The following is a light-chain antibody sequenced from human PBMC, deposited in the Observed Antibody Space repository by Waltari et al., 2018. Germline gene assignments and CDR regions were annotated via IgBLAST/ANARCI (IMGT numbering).Light chain of an antibody. V-gene: IGLV1-36*01. CDR1: GSNVENNA. J-gene: IGLJ3*02. CDR2: YDD. CDR3: AAWDDSLNGWV. Sequence: QSVLTQPISVSAAPRQRVTISCSGSGSNVENNAVNWYQFLPAKTPRLLIYYDDLLPSGVSGRFSGSKSGTSASLAISGLQSEDEADYYCAAWDDSLNGWVFGGGTKLTVL.